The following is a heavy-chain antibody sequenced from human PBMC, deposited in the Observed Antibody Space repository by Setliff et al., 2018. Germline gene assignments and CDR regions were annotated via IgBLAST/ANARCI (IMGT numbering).Heavy chain of an antibody. D-gene: IGHD5-12*01. CDR3: ARGGTFRYFDF. V-gene: IGHV4-59*01. J-gene: IGHJ4*02. CDR2: VYYSGTA. Sequence: TSETLSLTCTVSDGSLSTYYWSWIRQPPGKGLEFIGYVYYSGTANYSPSLRSRLTISVDTSKNQSSLKLRSVTAADTAVYYCARGGTFRYFDFWGQGAPVTVSS. CDR1: DGSLSTYY.